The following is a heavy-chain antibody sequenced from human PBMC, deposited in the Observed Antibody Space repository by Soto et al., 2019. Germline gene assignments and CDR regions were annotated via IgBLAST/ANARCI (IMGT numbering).Heavy chain of an antibody. CDR1: GFSLSSTRMA. J-gene: IGHJ4*02. CDR3: AHIVVAGLGYYFDY. D-gene: IGHD6-19*01. V-gene: IGHV2-5*02. CDR2: IYWDDDK. Sequence: QITLKESGPTLVKPTQTLTLTCTFSGFSLSSTRMAVGWIRQPPGKALEWLALIYWDDDKRYSPFLKSRLTIPKDTSKNQVGLTMSNMDPVDTARYYCAHIVVAGLGYYFDYWGQGTLVTGSS.